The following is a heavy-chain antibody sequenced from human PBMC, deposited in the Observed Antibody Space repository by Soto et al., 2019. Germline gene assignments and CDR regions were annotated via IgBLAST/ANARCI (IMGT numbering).Heavy chain of an antibody. CDR2: ISWNSGSI. V-gene: IGHV3-9*01. J-gene: IGHJ4*02. CDR1: GFTFDDYA. CDR3: AKALGGLYSGYDY. D-gene: IGHD5-12*01. Sequence: GGSLRLSCAASGFTFDDYAMHWVRQAPGKGLEWVSGISWNSGSIGYADSVKGRFTISRDNAKNSLYLQMNSLRAEDTALYYCAKALGGLYSGYDYWGQGTLVTVSS.